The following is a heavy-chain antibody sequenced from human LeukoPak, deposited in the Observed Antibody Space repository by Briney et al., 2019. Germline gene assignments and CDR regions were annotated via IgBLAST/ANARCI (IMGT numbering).Heavy chain of an antibody. D-gene: IGHD4-17*01. J-gene: IGHJ5*02. CDR2: IYPGDSDT. Sequence: GESLKISCKGSGYSFTSYWIGWVRQMPGKGLEWMGIIYPGDSDTRYSPSFQGQVTISADKSISTAYLQWSSLKASDTAMYYCARLSTMGTVTTVWLDPWGQGTLVTVSS. CDR1: GYSFTSYW. V-gene: IGHV5-51*01. CDR3: ARLSTMGTVTTVWLDP.